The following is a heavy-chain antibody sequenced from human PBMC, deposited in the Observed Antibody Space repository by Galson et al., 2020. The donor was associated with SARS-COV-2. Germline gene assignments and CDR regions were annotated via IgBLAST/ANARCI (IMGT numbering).Heavy chain of an antibody. D-gene: IGHD3-16*02. V-gene: IGHV6-1*01. CDR2: TYYRSKWYN. Sequence: SETLSLTCVISGDSVSSNSAAWNWIRQSPSRGLEWLGRTYYRSKWYNEYAVSVKSRITINPDTSKSQFSLHLKSVTPEDTAVYYCARGTEGRGVIDYFDYWGQGTLVTVSS. CDR3: ARGTEGRGVIDYFDY. J-gene: IGHJ4*02. CDR1: GDSVSSNSAA.